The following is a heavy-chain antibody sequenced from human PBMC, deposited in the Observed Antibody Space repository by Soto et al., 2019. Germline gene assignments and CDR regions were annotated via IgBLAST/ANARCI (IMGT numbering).Heavy chain of an antibody. CDR1: GFTFDDYA. D-gene: IGHD6-13*01. Sequence: SLRLSCAASGFTFDDYAMHWVRQAPGKGLEWVSGISWNSGSIGYADSVKGRFTISRDNAKNSLYLQMNSLRAEDTALYYCAVAAALHSYVLDPWGQGTLVTVSS. V-gene: IGHV3-9*01. CDR2: ISWNSGSI. CDR3: AVAAALHSYVLDP. J-gene: IGHJ5*02.